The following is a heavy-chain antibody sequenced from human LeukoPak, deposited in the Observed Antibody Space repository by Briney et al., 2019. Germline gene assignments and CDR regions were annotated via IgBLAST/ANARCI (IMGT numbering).Heavy chain of an antibody. Sequence: PGGSLRLSCAASGFTFSSYSMNWVRQAPGKGLEWVSAISGSDGNTYYADSVKGRFTISRDNSKNTLYLQMNSLRAEDTAVYKCAKGIGAAAAGAFDIWGQGTMVTVSS. J-gene: IGHJ3*02. CDR2: ISGSDGNT. V-gene: IGHV3-23*01. CDR3: AKGIGAAAAGAFDI. CDR1: GFTFSSYS. D-gene: IGHD6-13*01.